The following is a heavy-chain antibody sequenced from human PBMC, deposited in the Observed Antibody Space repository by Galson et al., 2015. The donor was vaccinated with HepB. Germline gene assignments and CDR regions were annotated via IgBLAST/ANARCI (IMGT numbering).Heavy chain of an antibody. CDR1: GYTFTMYA. J-gene: IGHJ4*02. D-gene: IGHD6-13*01. CDR2: INVGNGNT. Sequence: SVKVPCKASGYTFTMYAMHWVRQAPGQRPEWMGWINVGNGNTKYSQKFQGRVTITRDTSASTAYMELGSLKSEDTAVYYCARSGRFGIAAADHGLYWGQGTLVTVSS. V-gene: IGHV1-3*01. CDR3: ARSGRFGIAAADHGLY.